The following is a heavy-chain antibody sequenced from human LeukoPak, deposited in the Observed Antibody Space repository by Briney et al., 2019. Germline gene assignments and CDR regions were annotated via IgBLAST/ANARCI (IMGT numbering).Heavy chain of an antibody. J-gene: IGHJ4*02. Sequence: GASVKVSCKASGGTFSSYAISWVRQAPGQGLEWMGGIIPIFGTANYAQKFQGRVTITADKSTSTAYMELSSLRSEDTAVYYCARVREYSSHIDYWGQGTLVTVSS. CDR3: ARVREYSSHIDY. CDR2: IIPIFGTA. CDR1: GGTFSSYA. V-gene: IGHV1-69*06. D-gene: IGHD6-6*01.